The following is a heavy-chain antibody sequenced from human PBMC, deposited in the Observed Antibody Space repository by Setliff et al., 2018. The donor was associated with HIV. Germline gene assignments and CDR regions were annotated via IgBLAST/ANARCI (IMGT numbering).Heavy chain of an antibody. CDR3: ARGKISPRGVVLIDY. CDR2: FYYSGNT. D-gene: IGHD3-22*01. J-gene: IGHJ4*02. Sequence: LSLTCAVYGGSFSGYYWNWIRQPPGKGLEWIGSFYYSGNTYYNPSLKSRVTISIDASRNQFSLKLSSVTAADTAVYYCARGKISPRGVVLIDYWGQGTLVTVSS. V-gene: IGHV4-34*01. CDR1: GGSFSGYY.